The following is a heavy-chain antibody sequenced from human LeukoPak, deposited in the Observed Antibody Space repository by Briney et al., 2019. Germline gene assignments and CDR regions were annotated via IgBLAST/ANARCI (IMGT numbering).Heavy chain of an antibody. Sequence: ASVKVSCKASGYTFTSYAMHWVRQAPGQRLEWMGWINAGNGNTKYSQKFQGRVTITRDTSASTAYMELSSLRSEDTAVYYCATKAGDYYDTSGYFLWGQGTLVTVSS. V-gene: IGHV1-3*01. CDR3: ATKAGDYYDTSGYFL. J-gene: IGHJ4*02. CDR1: GYTFTSYA. D-gene: IGHD3-22*01. CDR2: INAGNGNT.